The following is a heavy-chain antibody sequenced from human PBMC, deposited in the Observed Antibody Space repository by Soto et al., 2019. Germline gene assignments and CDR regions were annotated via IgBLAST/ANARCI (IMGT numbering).Heavy chain of an antibody. CDR1: GFTFNNSA. CDR3: ARRLDVASGYFQH. Sequence: GGSLRLSCAASGFTFNNSALHWVRQAPGKGLEWVALISNDGNYKFYADSVKGRFTISRDDPKNTLDLQMNSLRSEDTAVYYCARRLDVASGYFQHWGQGTPVTVSS. V-gene: IGHV3-30-3*01. J-gene: IGHJ1*01. D-gene: IGHD2-15*01. CDR2: ISNDGNYK.